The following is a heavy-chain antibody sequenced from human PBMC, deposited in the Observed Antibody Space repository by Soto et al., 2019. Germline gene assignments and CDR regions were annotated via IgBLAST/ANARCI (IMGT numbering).Heavy chain of an antibody. CDR2: IYYSGST. J-gene: IGHJ4*02. Sequence: QLQLQESGPGLXXXXXXXSLTCTVSGGSISSSSYYWGWIRQPSGKGLEWIGSIYYSGSTYYNPSLKSRVTISVDTSKNQFSRRLSSVTAADTAVYYCASSYGDYVSYWGQGTLVTVSS. CDR3: ASSYGDYVSY. CDR1: GGSISSSSYY. V-gene: IGHV4-39*01. D-gene: IGHD4-17*01.